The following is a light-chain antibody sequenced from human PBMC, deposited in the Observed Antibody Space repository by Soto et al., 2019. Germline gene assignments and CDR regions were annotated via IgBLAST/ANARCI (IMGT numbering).Light chain of an antibody. Sequence: EIVLTQSPATLSLSPGERATLSCRASPYVGISLAWYQQKPGQAPRLLIWDVSNRATGIPARFSGSGSGTDFTLSITSLEPEDSAVYYCQQRSAWPLTFGGGTRVEIK. CDR3: QQRSAWPLT. CDR2: DVS. CDR1: PYVGIS. V-gene: IGKV3-11*01. J-gene: IGKJ4*01.